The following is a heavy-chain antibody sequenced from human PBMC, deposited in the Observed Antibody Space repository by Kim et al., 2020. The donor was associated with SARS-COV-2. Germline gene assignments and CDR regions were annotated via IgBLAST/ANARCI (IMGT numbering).Heavy chain of an antibody. CDR3: ARDKMKVPSAAVKGVYYYYYYGMDV. CDR1: GFTFSSYG. Sequence: GGSLRLSCAASGFTFSSYGMHWVRQAPGKGLEWVAVIWYDGSNKYYADSVKGRFTISRDNSKNTLYLQMNSLRAEDTAVYYCARDKMKVPSAAVKGVYYYYYYGMDVWGQGTTVTVSS. V-gene: IGHV3-33*01. CDR2: IWYDGSNK. D-gene: IGHD2-8*01. J-gene: IGHJ6*02.